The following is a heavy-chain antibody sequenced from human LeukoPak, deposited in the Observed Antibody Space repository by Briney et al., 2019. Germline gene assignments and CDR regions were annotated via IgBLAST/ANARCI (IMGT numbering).Heavy chain of an antibody. CDR3: ARDTSWGYDSSDAFDI. CDR1: GGSISSGSYY. Sequence: SETLSLTCTVSGGSISSGSYYWGWIRQPAGKGLEWIGRIYTSGSTNYNPSLKSRVTISVDTSKNQFSLKLSSVTAADTAVYYCARDTSWGYDSSDAFDIWGQGTMVTVSS. J-gene: IGHJ3*02. V-gene: IGHV4-61*02. CDR2: IYTSGST. D-gene: IGHD3-22*01.